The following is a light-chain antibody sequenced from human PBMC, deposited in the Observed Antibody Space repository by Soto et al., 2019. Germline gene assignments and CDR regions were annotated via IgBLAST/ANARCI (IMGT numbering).Light chain of an antibody. V-gene: IGLV2-14*01. Sequence: RTQPPYVSGSPGPSTSIACAGTSSDVGGYKYVSWYQQNPGKAPKLIIYEVSSRPSGVSNRFSGSKYGNTASPSMSGLQAEDEADYYCSSYTSTSTLYVFGRGTKVTVL. CDR1: SSDVGGYKY. CDR2: EVS. CDR3: SSYTSTSTLYV. J-gene: IGLJ1*01.